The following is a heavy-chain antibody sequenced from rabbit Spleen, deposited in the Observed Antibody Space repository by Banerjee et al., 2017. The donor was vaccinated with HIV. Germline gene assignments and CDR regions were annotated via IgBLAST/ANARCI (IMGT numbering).Heavy chain of an antibody. CDR3: ARDTSSSFSSYGMDL. CDR2: IDIGSSGFT. J-gene: IGHJ6*01. Sequence: QSLEESGGGLVQPGASLTLTCTASGVSFSSNSYMCWVRQAPGKGLEWIACIDIGSSGFTYFATWAKGRFTCSKTSSTTVTLQMTRLTAADTATYFCARDTSSSFSSYGMDLWGQGTLVTVS. V-gene: IGHV1S40*01. CDR1: GVSFSSNSY. D-gene: IGHD1-1*01.